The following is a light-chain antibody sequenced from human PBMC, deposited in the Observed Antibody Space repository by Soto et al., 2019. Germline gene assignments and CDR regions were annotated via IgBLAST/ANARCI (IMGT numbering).Light chain of an antibody. CDR2: GAS. CDR1: QSVSNNY. CDR3: QQYGSSPRYT. V-gene: IGKV3-20*01. J-gene: IGKJ2*01. Sequence: EIVLTQSPGTLSLSPGERATLSCRASQSVSNNYLAWYQQKHDQAPRLLIYGASSRATVIPDGFSGSGSGTDFTLTLSRLEPEDFAVYDCQQYGSSPRYTFGQGTKLEIK.